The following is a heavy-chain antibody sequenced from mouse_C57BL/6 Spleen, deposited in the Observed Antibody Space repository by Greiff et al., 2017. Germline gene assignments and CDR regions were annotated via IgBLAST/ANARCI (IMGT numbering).Heavy chain of an antibody. D-gene: IGHD2-5*01. CDR1: GYTFTSYW. CDR2: IYPSDSGT. J-gene: IGHJ3*01. CDR3: ERGDYSNYEGYAY. V-gene: IGHV1-61*01. Sequence: QVQLQQPGAELVRPGSSVKLSCKASGYTFTSYWMDWVKQRPGQGLEWIGNIYPSDSGTHYNQKFKNKATLTVDKSSSTAYMQLSSLTSEDSAVYDCERGDYSNYEGYAYWGQGTLVTVSA.